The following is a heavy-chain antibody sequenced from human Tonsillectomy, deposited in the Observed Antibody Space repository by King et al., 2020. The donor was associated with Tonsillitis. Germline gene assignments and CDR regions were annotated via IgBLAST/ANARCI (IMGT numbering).Heavy chain of an antibody. CDR1: GGSINNYY. V-gene: IGHV4-59*08. J-gene: IGHJ5*02. D-gene: IGHD4-23*01. Sequence: VQLQESGPGLVKPSETLSLTCIVSGGSINNYYWTWIRQPPGKGLEWIAYIHYSGSTNYNPSLRSRVTILVDKSRNQFSLKVRSVTATDTAVYYCARLEGYGGNSAMNLWGQGSLVTVSS. CDR3: ARLEGYGGNSAMNL. CDR2: IHYSGST.